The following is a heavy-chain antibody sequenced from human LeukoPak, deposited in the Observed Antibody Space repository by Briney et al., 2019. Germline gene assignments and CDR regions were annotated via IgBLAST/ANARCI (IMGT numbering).Heavy chain of an antibody. CDR1: GFTFRSYG. CDR2: ISGSGGST. V-gene: IGHV3-23*01. J-gene: IGHJ6*03. Sequence: PGGSLRLSCAASGFTFRSYGMSWVRQAPGKGLEWVSAISGSGGSTYYADSVKGRFTISRDNSKNTLSLQMNSLRAEDTAIYYCAKNGDRGAYCSGGSCYPYYYYYMDVWGKGTTVIISS. D-gene: IGHD2-15*01. CDR3: AKNGDRGAYCSGGSCYPYYYYYMDV.